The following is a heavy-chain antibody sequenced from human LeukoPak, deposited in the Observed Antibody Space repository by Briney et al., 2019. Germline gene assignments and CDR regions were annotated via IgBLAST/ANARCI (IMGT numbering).Heavy chain of an antibody. J-gene: IGHJ6*03. Sequence: SQTLSLTCTVSGGSISSGDYYWSWIRQPPGKGLEWIGYIYYSGSTYYNPSLKSRVTISVDTSKNQFSLKLSSVTAADTAVYYCARGGYEGYYYYMDVWGKGTTVTVSS. D-gene: IGHD5-18*01. CDR1: GGSISSGDYY. CDR3: ARGGYEGYYYYMDV. V-gene: IGHV4-30-4*08. CDR2: IYYSGST.